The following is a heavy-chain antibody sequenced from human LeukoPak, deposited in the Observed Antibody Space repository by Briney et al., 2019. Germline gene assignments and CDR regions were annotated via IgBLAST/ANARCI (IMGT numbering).Heavy chain of an antibody. V-gene: IGHV3-66*01. D-gene: IGHD3/OR15-3a*01. CDR3: ATRGLSGYYYGMDV. CDR1: GFTVTRNY. Sequence: GGSLRLSCAASGFTVTRNYMIWARLAPGKGLEWVSIITSAGATHYSTSVKGRFTISRDSSKNTVYLEMNSLRAEDTAVYYCATRGLSGYYYGMDVWGQGTTVTVSS. J-gene: IGHJ6*02. CDR2: ITSAGAT.